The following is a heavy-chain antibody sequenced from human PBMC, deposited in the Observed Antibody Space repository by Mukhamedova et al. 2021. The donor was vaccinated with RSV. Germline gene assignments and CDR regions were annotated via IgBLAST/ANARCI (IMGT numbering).Heavy chain of an antibody. CDR3: ARVGYYGSGSPYGRYYGMDV. D-gene: IGHD3-10*01. J-gene: IGHJ6*02. V-gene: IGHV4-59*01. Sequence: IYYSGSTNYNPSLKSRVTISVDMSKNQFSLKLSSVTAADTAVYYCARVGYYGSGSPYGRYYGMDVWGQGTTVTVSS. CDR2: IYYSGST.